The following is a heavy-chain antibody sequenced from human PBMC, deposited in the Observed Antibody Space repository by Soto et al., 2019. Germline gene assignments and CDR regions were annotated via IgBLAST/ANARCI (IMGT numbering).Heavy chain of an antibody. CDR1: AYTGTFYD. D-gene: IGHD5-12*01. J-gene: IGHJ1*01. CDR2: SNPHSGNT. CDR3: ERGRRWLQFRDHDFQH. V-gene: IGHV1-8*01. Sequence: SFKVSCRTGAYTGTFYDIXWVRHSIGGGREWMGWSNPHSGNTGYAQKFQRRVTMTRNTSISTAYMELSSLRSEDTYLYYCERGRRWLQFRDHDFQHWGQGTMLTVSS.